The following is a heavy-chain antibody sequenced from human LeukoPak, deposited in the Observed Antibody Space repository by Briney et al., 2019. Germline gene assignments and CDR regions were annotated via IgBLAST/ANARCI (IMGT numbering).Heavy chain of an antibody. J-gene: IGHJ4*02. CDR3: ARSGQHLFDF. D-gene: IGHD6-13*01. CDR2: ISSSGGTI. V-gene: IGHV3-48*03. CDR1: GFTFSSSE. Sequence: GGSLRLSCAASGFTFSSSEMNWVRQAPGKGLEWVSYISSSGGTISYADSVTGRFTISRDNAKNSLYLQMNSLRAEDTAIYYCARSGQHLFDFWGQGTLVTVSS.